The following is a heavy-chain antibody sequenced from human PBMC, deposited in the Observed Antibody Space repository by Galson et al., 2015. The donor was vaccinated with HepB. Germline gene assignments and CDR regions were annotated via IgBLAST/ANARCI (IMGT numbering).Heavy chain of an antibody. D-gene: IGHD3-22*01. CDR1: GYSFSNYW. J-gene: IGHJ5*02. CDR2: IDPSDSYP. V-gene: IGHV5-10-1*01. Sequence: QSGAEVKKPGQSLRTSCKASGYSFSNYWISWVRQMPGKGLEWLGRIDPSDSYPNYSPSFQGHITMSADLSTRTVFLEWTSLKASDTAMYYCAREGMYWRDSSGSLDPWGQGTQVTVSP. CDR3: AREGMYWRDSSGSLDP.